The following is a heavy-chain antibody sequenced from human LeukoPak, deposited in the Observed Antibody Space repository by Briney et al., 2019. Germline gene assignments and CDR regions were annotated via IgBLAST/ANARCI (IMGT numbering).Heavy chain of an antibody. J-gene: IGHJ4*02. V-gene: IGHV1-8*01. CDR3: ARGQLGYCSGGSCQHFDY. Sequence: ASVKVSCKASGYTFTSYDINWVRQATGQGLEWMGWMNPNSGNTGYAQKLQGRVTMTTNTSISTAYMELSSLRSDDTAVYYSARGQLGYCSGGSCQHFDYWGQGTLVTVSS. CDR1: GYTFTSYD. CDR2: MNPNSGNT. D-gene: IGHD2-15*01.